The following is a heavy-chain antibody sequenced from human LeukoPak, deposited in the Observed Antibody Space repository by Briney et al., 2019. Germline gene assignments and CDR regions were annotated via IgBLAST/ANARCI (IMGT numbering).Heavy chain of an antibody. D-gene: IGHD6-13*01. Sequence: PSETLSLTCTVSGGSIGSHYWTWIRQPPGKGLEWIGYMYYSGSTNYNPSLKSRVTISVDMSKNQVSLKLSSVTAADTAVYYCARDRVGQQLVGRKYYYYYMDVWGKGTTVTISS. V-gene: IGHV4-59*11. CDR2: MYYSGST. J-gene: IGHJ6*03. CDR3: ARDRVGQQLVGRKYYYYYMDV. CDR1: GGSIGSHY.